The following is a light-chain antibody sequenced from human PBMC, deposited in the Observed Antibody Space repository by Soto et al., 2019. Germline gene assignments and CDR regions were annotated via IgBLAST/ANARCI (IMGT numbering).Light chain of an antibody. CDR2: AAS. CDR3: QQYDSSPWT. J-gene: IGKJ1*01. V-gene: IGKV3-20*01. CDR1: QSVSSNY. Sequence: EIVLTQSPGTLSLSPGERATLSCRPSQSVSSNYLAWYQQKPGLAPRLLIYAASSRATGIPDRFSGSGSGTDFTLTIIRLEPEDFAVYFCQQYDSSPWTFGQGTKVEIK.